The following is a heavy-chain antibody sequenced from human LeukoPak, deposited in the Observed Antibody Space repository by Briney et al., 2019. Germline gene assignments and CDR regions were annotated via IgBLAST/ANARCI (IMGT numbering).Heavy chain of an antibody. V-gene: IGHV1-69*05. D-gene: IGHD4-23*01. CDR1: GGTFSSYA. CDR3: ASSHYGGNSVYFDY. J-gene: IGHJ4*02. Sequence: ASVKVSCKASGGTFSSYAISWVRQAPGQGLEWMGGIIPIFGTANYAQKFQGRVTNTTDESTSTAYMELSSLRSEDTAVYYCASSHYGGNSVYFDYWGQGTLVTVSS. CDR2: IIPIFGTA.